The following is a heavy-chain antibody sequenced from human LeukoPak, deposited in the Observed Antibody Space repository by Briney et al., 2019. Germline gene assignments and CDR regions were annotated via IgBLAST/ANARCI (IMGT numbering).Heavy chain of an antibody. CDR2: IYTSGST. Sequence: PSETLSLTCTVSGGSISSGSYYWSWIRQPAGKGLEWIGRIYTSGSTNYNPSLKSRVTISVDTSKNQFSLKLSSVTAADTAVYYCARTGNVWDYGDTTWFDPWGQGTLVTVSS. CDR3: ARTGNVWDYGDTTWFDP. CDR1: GGSISSGSYY. J-gene: IGHJ5*02. V-gene: IGHV4-61*02. D-gene: IGHD4-17*01.